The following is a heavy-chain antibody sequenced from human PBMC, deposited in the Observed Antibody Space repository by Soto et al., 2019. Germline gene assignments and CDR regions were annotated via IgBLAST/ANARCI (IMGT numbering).Heavy chain of an antibody. CDR1: GFTFCSYA. D-gene: IGHD2-21*02. CDR2: ISGSGGST. V-gene: IGHV3-23*01. J-gene: IGHJ4*02. Sequence: GGSPRISCAACGFTFCSYAMSWVRQDPGKGLEWVSAISGSGGSTYYADSVKGRFTISRDNSKNTLYLQMNSLRAEDTAVYYCAKFLEDCGGDCYSGGVYWGQGTLVTVSS. CDR3: AKFLEDCGGDCYSGGVY.